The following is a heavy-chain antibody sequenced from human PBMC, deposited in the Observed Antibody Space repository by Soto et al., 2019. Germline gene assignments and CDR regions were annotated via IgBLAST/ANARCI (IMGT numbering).Heavy chain of an antibody. CDR3: AYSTGWYRHDV. Sequence: QVQLQASGPGLVKPSGTLSLTCAVSGDSISTSRWWTWVRQPPGKGLEWIGDIFHSGDTNYNPSLKSRVFISVDKSQNQFSLKLTSVTAADTAVYYCAYSTGWYRHDVWGQGTLVTVSS. CDR2: IFHSGDT. CDR1: GDSISTSRW. J-gene: IGHJ3*01. V-gene: IGHV4-4*02. D-gene: IGHD6-19*01.